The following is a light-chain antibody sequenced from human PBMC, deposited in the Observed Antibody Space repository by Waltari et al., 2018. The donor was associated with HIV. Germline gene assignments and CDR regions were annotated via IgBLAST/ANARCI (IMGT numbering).Light chain of an antibody. CDR2: GAS. Sequence: EIVLTQSPGTLSLSPGERATLSCRASQSVSSSYLGWYQQKPGQAPRLLIYGASSRATGIPDRFSGSGSGTDFTLTISRLEPEDFAVYYCQQYDSSLLYTFGQGTKLEIK. CDR3: QQYDSSLLYT. V-gene: IGKV3-20*01. J-gene: IGKJ2*01. CDR1: QSVSSSY.